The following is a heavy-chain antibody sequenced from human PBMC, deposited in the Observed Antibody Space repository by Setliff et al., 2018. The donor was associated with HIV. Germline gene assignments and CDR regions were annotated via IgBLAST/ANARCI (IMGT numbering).Heavy chain of an antibody. D-gene: IGHD5-18*01. CDR3: AKERYIYGALNYFDY. J-gene: IGHJ4*02. CDR1: GGTFNNYA. V-gene: IGHV1-69*13. Sequence: GASVKVSCKASGGTFNNYAISWVRQAPGQGLEWVGGIIPLFGTTNYAQKCQGRVTITADESTNTAHMELNSLRVEDTAVYYCAKERYIYGALNYFDYWGQGTMVTVSS. CDR2: IIPLFGTT.